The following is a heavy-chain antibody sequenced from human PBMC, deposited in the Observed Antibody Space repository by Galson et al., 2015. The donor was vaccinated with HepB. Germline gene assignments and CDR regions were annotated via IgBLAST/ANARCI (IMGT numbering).Heavy chain of an antibody. V-gene: IGHV1-69*13. D-gene: IGHD1-26*01. CDR2: IIPIFGTA. CDR1: GGTFSSYA. Sequence: SVKVSCKASGGTFSSYAISWVRQAPGQGLEWMGGIIPIFGTANYAQKFQGRVTITADESTSTAYMELSSLRSEDTAVYYCARAGWEHPRGFDYWGQGTLVTVSS. J-gene: IGHJ4*02. CDR3: ARAGWEHPRGFDY.